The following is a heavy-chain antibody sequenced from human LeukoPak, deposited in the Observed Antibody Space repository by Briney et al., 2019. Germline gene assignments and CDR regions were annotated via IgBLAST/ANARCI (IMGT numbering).Heavy chain of an antibody. Sequence: SETLSLTCTVSGGSISSHSWSWIRQPPGKGLEWIWYIYYSGSTNYNPSLKSRVTISVDTSKNQFSLKLSSVTAADTAVYYCARYSSSDGFDYWGQGTLVTVSS. V-gene: IGHV4-59*11. D-gene: IGHD6-6*01. CDR1: GGSISSHS. CDR2: IYYSGST. J-gene: IGHJ4*02. CDR3: ARYSSSDGFDY.